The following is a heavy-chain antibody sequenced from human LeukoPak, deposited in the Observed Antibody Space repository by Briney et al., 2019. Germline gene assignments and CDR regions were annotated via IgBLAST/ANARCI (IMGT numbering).Heavy chain of an antibody. J-gene: IGHJ6*02. Sequence: SKTLSLTCAVSGVSVSSANFYWSWIRQPPGKGLEWVGNVYYSGSTNYNPSIKSRVTISVDTSKNQFSLKLSSVTAADTAVYYCAREGSDYYSYYGMDVWGQGTTVTVSS. V-gene: IGHV4-61*01. CDR1: GVSVSSANFY. CDR2: VYYSGST. CDR3: AREGSDYYSYYGMDV.